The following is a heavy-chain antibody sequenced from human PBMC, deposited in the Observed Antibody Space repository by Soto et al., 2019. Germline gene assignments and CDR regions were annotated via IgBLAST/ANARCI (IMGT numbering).Heavy chain of an antibody. D-gene: IGHD3-22*01. J-gene: IGHJ4*02. CDR1: GGTFSRHA. Sequence: QVQLVQSGAEVRKPGSSVKVSCKASGGTFSRHAISWVRQAPGQGLEWMGGIIPIFGTANHAQKFQGRVTIIADESTSTVYMQLSSLRAEDTAMYYCARGWGYDSNDYYYAYCCQVTLVIVSS. CDR2: IIPIFGTA. CDR3: ARGWGYDSNDYYYAY. V-gene: IGHV1-69*01.